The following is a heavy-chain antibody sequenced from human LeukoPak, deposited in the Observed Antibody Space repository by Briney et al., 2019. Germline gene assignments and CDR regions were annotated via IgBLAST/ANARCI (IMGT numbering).Heavy chain of an antibody. CDR2: ISSSSSYI. CDR1: GFTFSSYS. CDR3: ARDRKWLPTLDY. D-gene: IGHD3-22*01. Sequence: GGSGRLSCAASGFTFSSYSMNWVRQAPGKGLEWVSSISSSSSYIYYADSVKGRLTISRDNAKNSLYLQMNSLRAEDTAVYYCARDRKWLPTLDYWGQGTLVTVSS. J-gene: IGHJ4*02. V-gene: IGHV3-21*01.